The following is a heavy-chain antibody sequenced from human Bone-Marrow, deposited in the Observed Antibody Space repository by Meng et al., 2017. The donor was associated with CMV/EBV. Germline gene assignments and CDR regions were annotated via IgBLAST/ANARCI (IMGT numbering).Heavy chain of an antibody. CDR3: ARVDY. V-gene: IGHV3-53*01. J-gene: IGHJ4*02. CDR1: GFTFSSYA. CDR2: IYSGGST. Sequence: GGSLRLSCAASGFTFSSYAMSWVRQAPGKGLEWVSIIYSGGSTSYADSVKGRFTISRDSSKNTLYLQMNSLRAEDTAVYYCARVDYWGRGTLVTVSS.